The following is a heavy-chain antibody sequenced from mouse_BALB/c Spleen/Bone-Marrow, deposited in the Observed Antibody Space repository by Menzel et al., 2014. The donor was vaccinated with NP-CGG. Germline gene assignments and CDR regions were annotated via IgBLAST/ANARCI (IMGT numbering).Heavy chain of an antibody. V-gene: IGHV1-14*01. CDR3: ARGGYGNVYCAMDY. Sequence: EVQLQQSGPELVKPGASVKMSCKAFGYTFTSYVMHWVKQKPGQGLEWIGYINPYNDGTKYNEKFKGKATLTSDKSSSSAYMELSSLTSEDSAVYYCARGGYGNVYCAMDYWGQGTSVTVSS. D-gene: IGHD2-10*02. CDR1: GYTFTSYV. J-gene: IGHJ4*01. CDR2: INPYNDGT.